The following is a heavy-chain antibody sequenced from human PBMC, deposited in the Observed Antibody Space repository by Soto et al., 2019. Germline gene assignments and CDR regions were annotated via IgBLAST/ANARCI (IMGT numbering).Heavy chain of an antibody. CDR2: VIPIFDTA. D-gene: IGHD1-1*01. Sequence: ASVKVSCKASGGTFSAFTINWVRQAPGQRLEWMGGVIPIFDTANYAENFQGRVTITADESTSTSFLEVSSLRSEDTAVYYCARNGTLTGYSYGMDVWGQGTMVTVSS. V-gene: IGHV1-69*13. J-gene: IGHJ6*02. CDR3: ARNGTLTGYSYGMDV. CDR1: GGTFSAFT.